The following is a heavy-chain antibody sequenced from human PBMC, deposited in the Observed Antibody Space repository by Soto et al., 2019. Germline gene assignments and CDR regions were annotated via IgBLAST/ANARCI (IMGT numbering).Heavy chain of an antibody. CDR1: GFTFSSYS. D-gene: IGHD7-27*01. V-gene: IGHV3-21*01. CDR2: ISSSSSYI. CDR3: ARPLELTGDHDAFDI. J-gene: IGHJ3*02. Sequence: GGSLRLSCAASGFTFSSYSMNWVRQDTGKGLEWVSSISSSSSYIYYADSVKGRFTISRDNAKNSLYLQMNSLRAEDTAVYYCARPLELTGDHDAFDIWGQGTMVNVSS.